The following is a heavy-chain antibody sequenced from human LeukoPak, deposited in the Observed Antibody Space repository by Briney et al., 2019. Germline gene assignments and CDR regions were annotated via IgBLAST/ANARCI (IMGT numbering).Heavy chain of an antibody. V-gene: IGHV3-30*18. J-gene: IGHJ3*02. CDR3: AKDLYYGSGSYYKPAAFDI. CDR2: ISYDGSNK. D-gene: IGHD3-10*01. Sequence: GGSLGLSCAASGFTFSSYCMHWVRQAPGKGLEWVAVISYDGSNKYYADSVKGRFTISRDNSKNTLYPQMNSLRAEDTAVYYCAKDLYYGSGSYYKPAAFDIWGQGTMVTVSS. CDR1: GFTFSSYC.